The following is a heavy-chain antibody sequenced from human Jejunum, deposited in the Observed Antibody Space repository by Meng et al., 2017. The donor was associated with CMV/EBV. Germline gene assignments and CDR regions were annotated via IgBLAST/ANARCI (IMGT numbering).Heavy chain of an antibody. CDR2: LNPADGGP. Sequence: FPRYHVSWLRQSPGPGLECGDMLNPADGGPTCAQRFQGRVNMTSDTSTSTVYMDLRSLRSDDTALYFCAREYCTTYRCSYNPHWYDPWGQGTLVTVSS. CDR1: FPRYH. CDR3: AREYCTTYRCSYNPHWYDP. D-gene: IGHD2-8*01. J-gene: IGHJ5*02. V-gene: IGHV1-46*01.